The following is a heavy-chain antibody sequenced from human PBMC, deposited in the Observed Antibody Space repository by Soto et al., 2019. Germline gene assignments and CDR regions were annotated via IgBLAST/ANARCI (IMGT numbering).Heavy chain of an antibody. V-gene: IGHV1-46*01. CDR3: ARDKIGVVPAATTKKNYYYYYGMDV. CDR2: INPSGGST. D-gene: IGHD2-2*01. CDR1: GYTFTSSY. J-gene: IGHJ6*02. Sequence: APVKVSCKASGYTFTSSYMHWGRQAPGQGLEWMGIINPSGGSTSYAQKFQGRVTMTRDTSTSTVYMELSSLRSEDTAVYYCARDKIGVVPAATTKKNYYYYYGMDVWGQGTTVTAP.